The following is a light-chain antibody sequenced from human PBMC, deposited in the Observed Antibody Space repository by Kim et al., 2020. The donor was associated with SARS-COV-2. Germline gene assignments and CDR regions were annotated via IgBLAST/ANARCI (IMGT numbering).Light chain of an antibody. CDR1: QSVSRSY. CDR2: GAS. CDR3: QQYGSSHS. Sequence: SSPVESATLSCRASQSVSRSYLAWYQQKPGQAPRLLFYGASSRATGIPDRFSGSGSGTDFTLKISRLESEDFAVYYCQQYGSSHSFGQGTKLE. V-gene: IGKV3-20*01. J-gene: IGKJ2*03.